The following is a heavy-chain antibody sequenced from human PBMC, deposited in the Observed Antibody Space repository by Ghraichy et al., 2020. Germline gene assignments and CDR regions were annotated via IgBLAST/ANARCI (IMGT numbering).Heavy chain of an antibody. CDR2: ISAYNGNT. V-gene: IGHV1-18*01. Sequence: ASVKVSCKASGYTFTSYGISWVRQAPGQGLEWMGWISAYNGNTNYAQKLQGRVTMTTDTSTSTAYMELRSLRSDDTAVYYCARDGLEWLLDYYYYGMDVWGQGTTVTVSS. CDR3: ARDGLEWLLDYYYYGMDV. D-gene: IGHD3-3*01. CDR1: GYTFTSYG. J-gene: IGHJ6*02.